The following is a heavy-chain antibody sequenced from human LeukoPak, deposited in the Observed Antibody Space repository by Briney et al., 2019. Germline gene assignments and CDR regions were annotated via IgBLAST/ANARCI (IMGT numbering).Heavy chain of an antibody. Sequence: GGPLRLSCAASGFTFSSYAMSWVRQAPGKGLEWVAVISYDGSNKYYADSVKGRFTISRDNSKNTLYLQMNSLRAEDTAVYYCARGDYGDYVRPFDYWGQGTLVTVSS. CDR2: ISYDGSNK. CDR3: ARGDYGDYVRPFDY. CDR1: GFTFSSYA. D-gene: IGHD4-17*01. J-gene: IGHJ4*02. V-gene: IGHV3-30-3*01.